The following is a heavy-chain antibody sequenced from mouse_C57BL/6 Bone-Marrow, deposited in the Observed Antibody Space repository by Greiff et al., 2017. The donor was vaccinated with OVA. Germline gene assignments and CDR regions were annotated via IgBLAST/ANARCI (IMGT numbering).Heavy chain of an antibody. Sequence: VKLMESGAELVRPGTSVKMSCKASGYTFTNYWIGWAKQRPGHGLEWIGDIYPGGGYTNYNEKFKGKATLTADKSSSTAYMQFSSLTSEDSAIYYCARHTPITYFDYWGQGTTLTVSS. V-gene: IGHV1-63*01. D-gene: IGHD1-1*01. J-gene: IGHJ2*01. CDR3: ARHTPITYFDY. CDR2: IYPGGGYT. CDR1: GYTFTNYW.